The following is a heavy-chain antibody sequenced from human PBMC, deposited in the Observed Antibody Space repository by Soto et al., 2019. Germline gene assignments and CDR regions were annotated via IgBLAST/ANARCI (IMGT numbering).Heavy chain of an antibody. CDR2: IRSKAYGGTT. CDR3: SSSWEHQPYYYYGMDV. V-gene: IGHV3-49*04. Sequence: EVQLVESGGGLVQPGRSLRLSCTASGVTFGDYAMSWVRQAPGKGLECVGFIRSKAYGGTTEYAASVKGRFIISRDDSKSIAYLQMNSLKTDDTAVYYCSSSWEHQPYYYYGMDVWGQGTTVTVSS. J-gene: IGHJ6*02. CDR1: GVTFGDYA. D-gene: IGHD6-13*01.